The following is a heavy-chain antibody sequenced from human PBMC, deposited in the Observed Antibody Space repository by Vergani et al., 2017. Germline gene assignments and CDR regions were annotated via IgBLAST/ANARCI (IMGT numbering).Heavy chain of an antibody. CDR1: GYTFTSYD. CDR2: MNPNSGNT. J-gene: IGHJ4*02. CDR3: AGGRNWNYGPDY. V-gene: IGHV1-8*01. Sequence: QVQLVQSGAEVKKPGASVKVSCKASGYTFTSYDINWVRQATGQGLEWMGWMNPNSGNTGYAQKFQGRVTMTRNTSISTAYMELSRLRSEDTAVYYCAGGRNWNYGPDYWGQGTLVTVSS. D-gene: IGHD1-7*01.